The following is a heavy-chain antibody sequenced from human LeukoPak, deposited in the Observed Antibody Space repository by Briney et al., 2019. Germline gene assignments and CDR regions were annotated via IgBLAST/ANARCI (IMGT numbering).Heavy chain of an antibody. V-gene: IGHV1-69*02. D-gene: IGHD5-18*01. Sequence: SVKVSCKASGGTFISYTISWVRQAPGQGGEWRGRIIPILGIANYAQKFQGRVTITADKSTSTAYMELSSLRSEDTAVYYCAIRPGEVDTAIAWGQGTLVTVSS. CDR2: IIPILGIA. CDR3: AIRPGEVDTAIA. CDR1: GGTFISYT. J-gene: IGHJ4*02.